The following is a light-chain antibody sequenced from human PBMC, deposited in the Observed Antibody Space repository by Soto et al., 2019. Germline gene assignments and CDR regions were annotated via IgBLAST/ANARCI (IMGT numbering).Light chain of an antibody. V-gene: IGLV1-40*01. CDR3: AVWDNSLNGVA. CDR1: SSNIGAGYD. CDR2: RND. Sequence: QSVLTQPPSVSGAPGQRVTISCTGSSSNIGAGYDVHWYQQFPGTAPKLLMYRNDVRPSGVPDRFTGSKSGTSASLAISGLRSEDEADYYCAVWDNSLNGVAFGAGTKLTVL. J-gene: IGLJ2*01.